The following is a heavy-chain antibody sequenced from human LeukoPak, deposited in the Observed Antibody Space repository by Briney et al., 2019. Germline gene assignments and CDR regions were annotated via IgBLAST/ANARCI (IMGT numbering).Heavy chain of an antibody. D-gene: IGHD2-15*01. CDR1: GGSISSSF. V-gene: IGHV4-4*07. CDR2: IYSSGEA. J-gene: IGHJ5*02. Sequence: SETLSLTCTVSGGSISSSFWTWIRQPAGKGLEWIGRIYSSGEADYNPSLRSRVTMSLDMSKNHFSLKLTSVTAADTAVYFCARGRGGGGSSNNWFDPWGQGTLVTVSS. CDR3: ARGRGGGGSSNNWFDP.